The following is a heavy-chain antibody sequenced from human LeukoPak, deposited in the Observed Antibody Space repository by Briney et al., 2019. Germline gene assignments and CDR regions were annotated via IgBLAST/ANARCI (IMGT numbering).Heavy chain of an antibody. Sequence: GGSLSLSCEVSGFTFSNYAMNWVRQAPGKGLEWVSYISSSGSPRYYADSVKGRFTISRDNAANSLYLQMNSLGAEDTAVYYCARVDYWGQGTLVTVSS. J-gene: IGHJ4*02. V-gene: IGHV3-48*03. CDR3: ARVDY. CDR2: ISSSGSPR. CDR1: GFTFSNYA.